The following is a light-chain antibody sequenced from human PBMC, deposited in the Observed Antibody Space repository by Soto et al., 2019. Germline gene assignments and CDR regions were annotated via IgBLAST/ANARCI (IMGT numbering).Light chain of an antibody. CDR3: QQCGSSPPYS. V-gene: IGKV3-20*01. CDR1: QSISSSY. J-gene: IGKJ2*01. Sequence: EIVLTQSPGTLSLSPGERATLSCRASQSISSSYLAWYQQKPGQAPRLRIYGASSRATGIPDRFSGSGSGTDFTLTVSRLEPEDFAVYYCQQCGSSPPYSFGQGTKLGIK. CDR2: GAS.